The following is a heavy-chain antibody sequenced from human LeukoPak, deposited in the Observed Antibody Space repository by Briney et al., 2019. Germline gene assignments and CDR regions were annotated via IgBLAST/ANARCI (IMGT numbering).Heavy chain of an antibody. V-gene: IGHV3-23*01. Sequence: GGSLRLSCAASGFIFRSYPMSWVRQAPGKGLEWVSAITSGGDKTYYGDSVKGRFTISRDNSKNTLSLQMNSLRAEDTAVYYCARGTVAGKAPYWGQGTLVTVSS. CDR3: ARGTVAGKAPY. CDR2: ITSGGDKT. D-gene: IGHD6-19*01. J-gene: IGHJ4*02. CDR1: GFIFRSYP.